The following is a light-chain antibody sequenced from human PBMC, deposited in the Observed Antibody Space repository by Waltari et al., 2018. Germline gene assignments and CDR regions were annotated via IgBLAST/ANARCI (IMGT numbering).Light chain of an antibody. CDR2: GAS. V-gene: IGKV3-20*01. J-gene: IGKJ1*01. Sequence: EIVLTQSPGTLSLSPGERATLSCRASQSVSRSYLAWYQQKPGQAPRLLIYGASSRATGIPDRFSGSGSGTDFTLTISRLEPEDFAVYYCQQYGSSPWMFGQGIKVEIK. CDR1: QSVSRSY. CDR3: QQYGSSPWM.